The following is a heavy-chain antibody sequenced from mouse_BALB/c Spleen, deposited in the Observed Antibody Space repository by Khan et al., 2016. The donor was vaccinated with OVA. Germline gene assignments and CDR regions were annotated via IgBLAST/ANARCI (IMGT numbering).Heavy chain of an antibody. Sequence: EVELVESGGDLVKPGGSLKLSCATPGFTFSSYSMSWVRQTPDKRLEWVTTISSAGDYTYYPDSVRGRFTISRDNAKNSLYLQMSSLKSEDTAMYYCASHLTGSFAYWGQGTLVTVSA. J-gene: IGHJ3*01. CDR3: ASHLTGSFAY. CDR2: ISSAGDYT. CDR1: GFTFSSYS. V-gene: IGHV5-6*01. D-gene: IGHD4-1*01.